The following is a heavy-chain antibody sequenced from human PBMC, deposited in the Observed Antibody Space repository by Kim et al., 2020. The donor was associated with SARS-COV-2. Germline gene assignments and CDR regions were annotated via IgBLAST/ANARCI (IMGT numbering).Heavy chain of an antibody. J-gene: IGHJ4*02. V-gene: IGHV3-23*01. Sequence: GGSLRLSCAASGFTFSSYAMSWVRQAPGKGLEWVSAISGSGGSTYYADSVKGRFTISRDNSKNTLYLQMNSLRAEDTAVYYCANAPYYYDSSGYYTRLVGLKQQYYFDYWGQGTLVTVSS. D-gene: IGHD3-22*01. CDR3: ANAPYYYDSSGYYTRLVGLKQQYYFDY. CDR2: ISGSGGST. CDR1: GFTFSSYA.